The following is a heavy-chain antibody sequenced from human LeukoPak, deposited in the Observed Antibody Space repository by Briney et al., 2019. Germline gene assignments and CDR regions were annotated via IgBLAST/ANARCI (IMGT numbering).Heavy chain of an antibody. J-gene: IGHJ4*02. Sequence: GGSLRLSCAASGFTFSSYWMSWVRQAPGKGLEWVANIKQDGSEKYYVDSVKGRFTISRDNAKNSLYLQMNSLRAEDTAVYYCARPGYDFWSGYLFYWGQGTLVTVSS. CDR2: IKQDGSEK. V-gene: IGHV3-7*01. D-gene: IGHD3-3*01. CDR1: GFTFSSYW. CDR3: ARPGYDFWSGYLFY.